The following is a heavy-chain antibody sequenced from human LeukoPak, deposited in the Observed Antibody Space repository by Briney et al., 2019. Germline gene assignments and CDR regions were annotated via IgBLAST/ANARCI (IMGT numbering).Heavy chain of an antibody. CDR3: AKDPHYYDFWSGYLDY. Sequence: GGSLRLSCAASGFTFSNYAMSWVRQAPGKGLEWVSAISGSRGSTYYADSVKGRFTISRDNSKNTLYLQMNSLRAEDTAVYYCAKDPHYYDFWSGYLDYWGQGTLVTVSS. V-gene: IGHV3-23*01. CDR2: ISGSRGST. CDR1: GFTFSNYA. D-gene: IGHD3-3*01. J-gene: IGHJ4*02.